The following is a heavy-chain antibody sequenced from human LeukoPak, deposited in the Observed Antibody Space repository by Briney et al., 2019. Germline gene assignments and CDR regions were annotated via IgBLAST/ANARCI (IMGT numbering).Heavy chain of an antibody. CDR2: IYYSGST. CDR3: AREGYSGSYLDY. Sequence: SETLSLTCTVSGGSISSYYWSWIRQPPGKGLEWIGYIYYSGSTNYNPSLKGRVTISVDTSKNQFSLKLSSVTAADTAVYYCAREGYSGSYLDYWGQGTLVTVSS. CDR1: GGSISSYY. D-gene: IGHD1-26*01. V-gene: IGHV4-59*01. J-gene: IGHJ4*02.